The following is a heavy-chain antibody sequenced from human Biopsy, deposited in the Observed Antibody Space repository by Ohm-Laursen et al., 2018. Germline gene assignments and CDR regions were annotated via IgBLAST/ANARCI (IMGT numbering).Heavy chain of an antibody. D-gene: IGHD7-27*01. Sequence: GTLSLTCTVSGGSIKSYYWNWIRQSPGKGLEWIGFIYYTGHTNYNPSLKSRATISVDTSKNQFSLKVISATAADTAVYYCARLTGDPSYWGQGILVTVSS. CDR2: IYYTGHT. CDR3: ARLTGDPSY. CDR1: GGSIKSYY. J-gene: IGHJ4*02. V-gene: IGHV4-59*01.